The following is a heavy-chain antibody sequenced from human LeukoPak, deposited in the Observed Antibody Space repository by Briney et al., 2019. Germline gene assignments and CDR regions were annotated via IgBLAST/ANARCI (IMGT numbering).Heavy chain of an antibody. J-gene: IGHJ5*02. CDR2: ISSSSSYI. D-gene: IGHD6-13*01. CDR3: AKAKKIAAAGYWFDP. V-gene: IGHV3-21*04. Sequence: GGSLRLSCAASGFTFSSYSMSWVRQAPGKGLEWVSSISSSSSYIYYADSVKGRFTISRDNAKNSLYLQMNSLRAEDTAVYYCAKAKKIAAAGYWFDPWGQGTLVTVSS. CDR1: GFTFSSYS.